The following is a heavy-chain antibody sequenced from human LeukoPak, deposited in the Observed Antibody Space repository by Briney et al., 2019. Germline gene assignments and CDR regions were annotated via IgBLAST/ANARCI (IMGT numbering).Heavy chain of an antibody. CDR3: ARVSQQLVSFDY. D-gene: IGHD6-13*01. V-gene: IGHV1-18*01. CDR2: ISAYNGNT. J-gene: IGHJ4*02. Sequence: ASVKVSCKASGYTFTSYGISWVRQAPGQGLEWMGWISAYNGNTNYAQKFQGRVTITRDTSASTAYMELSSLRSEDTAVYYCARVSQQLVSFDYWGQGTLVTVSS. CDR1: GYTFTSYG.